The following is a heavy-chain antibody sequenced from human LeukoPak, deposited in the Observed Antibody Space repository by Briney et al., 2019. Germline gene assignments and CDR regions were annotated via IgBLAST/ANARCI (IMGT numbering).Heavy chain of an antibody. CDR3: ARQGDFWSGYYKEY. CDR2: INHSGST. V-gene: IGHV4-39*07. CDR1: GVSINSSDYF. J-gene: IGHJ4*02. D-gene: IGHD3-3*01. Sequence: PSATLSLTCAVSGVSINSSDYFWGWIRQPPGKGLEWIGEINHSGSTNYNPSLKSRVTISVDTSKNQFSLKLSSVTAADTAVYYCARQGDFWSGYYKEYWGQGTLVTVSS.